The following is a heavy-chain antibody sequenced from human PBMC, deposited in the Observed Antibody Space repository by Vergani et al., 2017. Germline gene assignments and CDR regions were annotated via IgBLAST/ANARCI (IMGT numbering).Heavy chain of an antibody. D-gene: IGHD4-11*01. J-gene: IGHJ4*02. CDR3: AKDGRENSYYGYFDY. CDR1: GFSFNTYG. CDR2: IGYDGRIK. V-gene: IGHV3-30*02. Sequence: QVQLVETGGGVVQPGGSLRLYCATSGFSFNTYGAHWVRQAPGKGLEWVAFIGYDGRIKYNVDSVKGRFTISRDTSKKTLSLQMRGLRADDTAVYYCAKDGRENSYYGYFDYWGQGTLVTVSS.